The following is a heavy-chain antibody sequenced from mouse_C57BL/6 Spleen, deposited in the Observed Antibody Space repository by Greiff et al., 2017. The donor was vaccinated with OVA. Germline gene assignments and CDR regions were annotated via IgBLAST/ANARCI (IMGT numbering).Heavy chain of an antibody. J-gene: IGHJ3*01. V-gene: IGHV1-64*01. Sequence: QVQLKQPGAELVKPGASVKLSCKASGYTFTSYWMHWVKQRPGQGLEWIGMIHPNSGSTNYNEKFKSKATLTVDKSSSTAYMQLSSLTSEDSAVYYCARRNYGNYECAYWGQGTLVTVSA. CDR3: ARRNYGNYECAY. CDR1: GYTFTSYW. CDR2: IHPNSGST. D-gene: IGHD2-1*01.